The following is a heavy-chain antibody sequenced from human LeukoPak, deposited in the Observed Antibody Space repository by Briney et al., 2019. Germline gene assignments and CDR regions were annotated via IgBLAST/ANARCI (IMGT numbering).Heavy chain of an antibody. CDR2: IYTSGST. V-gene: IGHV4-4*07. CDR1: GGSISSYY. D-gene: IGHD2-2*01. J-gene: IGHJ3*02. CDR3: PRDSGLVPAGHSDAFDI. Sequence: PSETLSLTCTVSGGSISSYYWSWIRQPAGKGLEWIGRIYTSGSTNYIPSLKSRVTMSVDTYKNQFSLKLSSVTAADTAVYYCPRDSGLVPAGHSDAFDIWGQGTMVTVSS.